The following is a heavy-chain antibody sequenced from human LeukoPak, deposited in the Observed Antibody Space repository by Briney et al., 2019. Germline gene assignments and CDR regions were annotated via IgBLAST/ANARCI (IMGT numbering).Heavy chain of an antibody. V-gene: IGHV4-30-4*01. CDR2: IYYSGST. J-gene: IGHJ3*02. D-gene: IGHD6-13*01. CDR3: ARDQEYSSSHISDAFDI. Sequence: SQTLSLTCTVSGGSISSGDYYWSWIRQPPGKGLEWIGYIYYSGSTYYDPSLKSRVTISVDTSKNQFSLKLSSVTAADTAVYYCARDQEYSSSHISDAFDIWGQGTMVTVSS. CDR1: GGSISSGDYY.